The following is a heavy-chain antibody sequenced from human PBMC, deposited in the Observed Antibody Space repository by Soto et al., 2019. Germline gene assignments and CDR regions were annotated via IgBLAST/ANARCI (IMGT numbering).Heavy chain of an antibody. CDR2: IIPIFRTP. Sequence: VLLVQSGAEVKQPGSSVKVSCKASGGTISTYAITWVRQAPGQGLEWVGGIIPIFRTPNYAQNLQGRVTITAYESTSTAYMELSNLRSEDTAVYYCARGDGDNNAFEIWGQGTVVTVSS. CDR3: ARGDGDNNAFEI. D-gene: IGHD1-20*01. J-gene: IGHJ3*02. CDR1: GGTISTYA. V-gene: IGHV1-69*12.